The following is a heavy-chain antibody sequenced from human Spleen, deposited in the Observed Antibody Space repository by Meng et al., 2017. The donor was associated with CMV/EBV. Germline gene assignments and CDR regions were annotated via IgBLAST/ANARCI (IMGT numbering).Heavy chain of an antibody. V-gene: IGHV4-39*07. CDR3: ARMYSGYDYEYYFDY. D-gene: IGHD5-12*01. CDR1: GGSISSSTYY. J-gene: IGHJ4*01. CDR2: IYQSGST. Sequence: SETLSLTCTVSGGSISSSTYYWDWIRQPPGKGLEWIGSIYQSGSTYYNPSLKSRVTISVDKSKNQFSLKLSSVTAADTAVYYCARMYSGYDYEYYFDYWGHGTLVTVSS.